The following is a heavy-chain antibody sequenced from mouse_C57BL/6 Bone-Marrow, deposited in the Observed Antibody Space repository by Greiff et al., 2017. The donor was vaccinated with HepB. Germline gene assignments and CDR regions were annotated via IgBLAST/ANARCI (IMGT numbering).Heavy chain of an antibody. CDR3: ARREVTTIMDY. CDR1: GYTFTSYW. J-gene: IGHJ4*01. CDR2: IYPGSGST. Sequence: QVQLQQPGAELVKPGASVKMSCKASGYTFTSYWITWVRQRPGQGLEWIGEIYPGSGSTNYNEKFKSKATLTVDTSSSSAYMQLSSLTSEDSAVYYCARREVTTIMDYWGQGASVTVSS. V-gene: IGHV1-55*01. D-gene: IGHD2-1*01.